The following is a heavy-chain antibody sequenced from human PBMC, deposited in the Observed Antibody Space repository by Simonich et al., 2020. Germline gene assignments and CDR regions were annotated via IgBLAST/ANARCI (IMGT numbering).Heavy chain of an antibody. D-gene: IGHD7-27*01. V-gene: IGHV1-2*02. CDR1: GYTFTGYY. Sequence: QVQLVQSGAEVKKPGASVKVSCKASGYTFTGYYMHWVRQAPGQGLEWMGWSNPNRGGTNYAQNLQGRVTMTRDTSISTAYMELSRLRSDDTAVYYCARGRLTGDKGAFDIWGQGTMVTVSS. J-gene: IGHJ3*02. CDR2: SNPNRGGT. CDR3: ARGRLTGDKGAFDI.